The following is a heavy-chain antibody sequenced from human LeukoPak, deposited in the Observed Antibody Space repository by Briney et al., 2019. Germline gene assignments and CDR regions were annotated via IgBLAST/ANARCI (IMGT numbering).Heavy chain of an antibody. CDR3: ARADYGDYDTGRGFDY. CDR1: GYTLTELS. V-gene: IGHV3-30-3*01. J-gene: IGHJ4*02. D-gene: IGHD4-17*01. CDR2: ISYDGSNK. Sequence: SCKVSGYTLTELSMHWVRQAPGKGLEWVAVISYDGSNKYYADSVKGRFTISRDNSKNTLYLQMNSLRAEDTAVYYCARADYGDYDTGRGFDYWGQGTLVTVSS.